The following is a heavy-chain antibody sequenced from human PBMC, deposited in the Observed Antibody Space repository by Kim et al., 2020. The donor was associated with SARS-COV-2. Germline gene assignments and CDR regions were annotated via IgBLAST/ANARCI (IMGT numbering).Heavy chain of an antibody. J-gene: IGHJ4*02. CDR2: IIGGSGDT. V-gene: IGHV1-3*01. CDR3: GRDSVIEAGSYLAH. Sequence: ASVKVSCKASGFTFSSYVIQWVRQAPGQSPEWMGWIIGGSGDTVYSHRFQDRIIITRDTAASTAYMELGGLTSDDTAVYYCGRDSVIEAGSYLAHWGQGT. D-gene: IGHD6-25*01. CDR1: GFTFSSYV.